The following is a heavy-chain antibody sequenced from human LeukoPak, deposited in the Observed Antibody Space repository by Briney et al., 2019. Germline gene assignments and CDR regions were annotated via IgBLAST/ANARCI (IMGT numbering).Heavy chain of an antibody. CDR3: TRGDGSGSS. CDR2: IRSKGSGGTT. J-gene: IGHJ5*02. V-gene: IGHV3-49*04. CDR1: GFTFGDYA. Sequence: GGSLRLSCTASGFTFGDYAMSWVRQAPGKGLEWVGFIRSKGSGGTTEYAASVKGRFTISRDDSRSIAYLQMNSLKTGDTAVYYCTRGDGSGSSWGQGTLVTVSS. D-gene: IGHD3-10*01.